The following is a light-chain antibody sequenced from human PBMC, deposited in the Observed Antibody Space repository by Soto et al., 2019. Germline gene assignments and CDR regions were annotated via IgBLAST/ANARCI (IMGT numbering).Light chain of an antibody. CDR3: QQYNIWPRT. Sequence: EIVMTPSPGTLSVSPVERATLSCRASLSVSTNLAWYQQKPGQAPRLLIYGASTRATGISARFSGSGSGTEFSLTISSLQSEDFAVYYCQQYNIWPRTFGQGTKVDI. CDR1: LSVSTN. CDR2: GAS. V-gene: IGKV3-15*01. J-gene: IGKJ1*01.